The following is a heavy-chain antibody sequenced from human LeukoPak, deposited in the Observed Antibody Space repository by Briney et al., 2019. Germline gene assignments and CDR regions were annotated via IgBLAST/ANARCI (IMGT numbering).Heavy chain of an antibody. D-gene: IGHD7-27*01. V-gene: IGHV3-21*01. CDR2: ISSSSSYI. Sequence: PGGSLRLSCAASGFTFSSYSMNWVRQAPGKGLEWVSSISSSSSYIYYADSVKGRFTISRDNAKNSLYLQMNSLRAEDTAVYYCARADTDWGTYYFDXXXQGTLVTVSS. CDR3: ARADTDWGTYYFDX. J-gene: IGHJ4*02. CDR1: GFTFSSYS.